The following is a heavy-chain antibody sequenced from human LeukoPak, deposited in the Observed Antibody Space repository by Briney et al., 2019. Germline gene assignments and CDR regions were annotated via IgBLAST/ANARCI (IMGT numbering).Heavy chain of an antibody. D-gene: IGHD3-10*01. V-gene: IGHV4-34*01. J-gene: IGHJ5*02. Sequence: SETLSLTCAVYGGSFSGYYWSWIRQPPGEGLEWIGEINHSGSTNYNPSLKSRVTISVDTSKNQFSLKLSSVTAADTAVYYCARGHLKSAMVREVLDWFDPWDQGTLVTVSS. CDR1: GGSFSGYY. CDR2: INHSGST. CDR3: ARGHLKSAMVREVLDWFDP.